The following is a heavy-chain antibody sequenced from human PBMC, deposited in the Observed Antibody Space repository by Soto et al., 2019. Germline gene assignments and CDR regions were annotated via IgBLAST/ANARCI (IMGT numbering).Heavy chain of an antibody. CDR3: TTGFVVVVPAEIGY. J-gene: IGHJ4*02. D-gene: IGHD2-2*01. CDR2: IKSKTDGGTT. V-gene: IGHV3-15*01. Sequence: GGSLRLSCAASGFTFSNAWMSWVCQAPGKGLEWVGRIKSKTDGGTTDYAAPVKGRFTISRDDSKNTLYLQMNSLKTEDTAVYYCTTGFVVVVPAEIGYWGQGTRVTVSS. CDR1: GFTFSNAW.